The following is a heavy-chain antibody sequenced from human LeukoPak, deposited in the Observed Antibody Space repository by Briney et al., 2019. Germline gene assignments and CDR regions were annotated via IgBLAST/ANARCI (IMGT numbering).Heavy chain of an antibody. Sequence: SETLSLTCTVSGGSISSYYWSWIRQPPGKGLEWIGYIYYSGSTNYNPSLKSQVTISVDTSKNQFSLKLSSVTAADTAVYYCARGRITMVRGAWFDPWGQGTLVTVSS. CDR1: GGSISSYY. D-gene: IGHD3-10*01. CDR3: ARGRITMVRGAWFDP. J-gene: IGHJ5*02. CDR2: IYYSGST. V-gene: IGHV4-59*01.